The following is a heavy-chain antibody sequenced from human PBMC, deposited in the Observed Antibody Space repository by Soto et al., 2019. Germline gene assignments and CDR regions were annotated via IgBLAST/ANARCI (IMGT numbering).Heavy chain of an antibody. CDR1: GFTFSSYA. Sequence: LRLSCAASGFTFSSYAMHWVRQAPGKGLEWVAVISYDGSNKYYADSVKGRFTISRDNSKNTLYLQMNSLRAEDTAVYYCARDGGYYDYVWGSYRPHGMDVWGQGTTVTVSS. V-gene: IGHV3-30-3*01. D-gene: IGHD3-16*02. CDR3: ARDGGYYDYVWGSYRPHGMDV. J-gene: IGHJ6*02. CDR2: ISYDGSNK.